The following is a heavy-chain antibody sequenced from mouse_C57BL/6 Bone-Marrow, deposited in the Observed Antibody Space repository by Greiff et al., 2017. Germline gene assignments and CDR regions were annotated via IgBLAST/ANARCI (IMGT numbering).Heavy chain of an antibody. CDR1: GYTFTSYD. V-gene: IGHV1-85*01. J-gene: IGHJ3*01. D-gene: IGHD2-5*01. Sequence: VQLQQSGPELVKPGASVKLSCKASGYTFTSYDINWVKQRPGQGLEWIGWIYPRDGSTKYNEKFKGKATLTVDTSSSTAYMEHHSLTSEDSAVYFCAREGLFYYSNWFAYWGQGTLVTVSA. CDR2: IYPRDGST. CDR3: AREGLFYYSNWFAY.